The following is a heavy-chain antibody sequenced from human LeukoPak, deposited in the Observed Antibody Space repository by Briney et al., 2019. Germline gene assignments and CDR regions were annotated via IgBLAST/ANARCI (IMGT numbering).Heavy chain of an antibody. D-gene: IGHD3-10*01. CDR1: GFTLSSDY. CDR2: TYSGGST. V-gene: IGHV3-66*01. CDR3: ARDQITMVRGVIINDAFDI. Sequence: GGSLRLSCAASGFTLSSDYMSWVRQAPGKGLEWVSVTYSGGSTYYHDSAKGRLTIPRDNSKNPLYLQMNRLRAEDTAVYYCARDQITMVRGVIINDAFDIWGQGTMVTVSS. J-gene: IGHJ3*02.